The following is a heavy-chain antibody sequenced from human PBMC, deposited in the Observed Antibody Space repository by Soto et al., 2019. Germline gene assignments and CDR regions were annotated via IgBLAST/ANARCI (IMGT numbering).Heavy chain of an antibody. CDR1: GFTVTSNY. CDR2: IYSSGCT. J-gene: IGHJ4*02. V-gene: IGHV3-66*04. D-gene: IGHD3-22*01. CDR3: ARQYYDSSGYHPFDY. Sequence: TGGALRLSCAASGFTVTSNYLSWVRLAPGRGLEWVSIIYSSGCTYYADSVKDRFTISRDNSRNTLYLQMNSLRAEDTAVYYCARQYYDSSGYHPFDYWGQGTLVTVSS.